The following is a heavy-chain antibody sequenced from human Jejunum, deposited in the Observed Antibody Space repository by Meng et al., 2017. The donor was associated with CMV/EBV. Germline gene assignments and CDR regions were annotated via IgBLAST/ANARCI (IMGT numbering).Heavy chain of an antibody. CDR2: INQDGSDI. D-gene: IGHD4-23*01. V-gene: IGHV3-7*01. CDR1: GFTFNSFW. Sequence: SGFTFNSFWISWVRQAPGKGLEWVANINQDGSDIHYVDSVKGRFTISRDNAKSSVYLQMNALRDEDAAIYYCASYGDNSGWFDPWGQGTLVTVSS. J-gene: IGHJ5*02. CDR3: ASYGDNSGWFDP.